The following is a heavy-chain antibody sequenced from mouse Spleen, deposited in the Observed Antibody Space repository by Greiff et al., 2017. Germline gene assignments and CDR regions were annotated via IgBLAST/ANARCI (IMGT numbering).Heavy chain of an antibody. J-gene: IGHJ3*01. CDR2: IYPRSGNT. D-gene: IGHD1-1*01. Sequence: LQESGAELARPGASVKLSCKASGSTFTSYGISWVKQRTGQGLEWIGEIYPRSGNTYYNEKFKGKATLTADKSSSTAYMELRSLTSEDSADYFCEIIYYYDGSLFAYWGQGTLVTVSA. V-gene: IGHV1-81*01. CDR1: GSTFTSYG. CDR3: EIIYYYDGSLFAY.